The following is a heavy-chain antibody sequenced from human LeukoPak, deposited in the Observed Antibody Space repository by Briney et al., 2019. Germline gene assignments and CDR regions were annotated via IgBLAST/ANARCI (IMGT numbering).Heavy chain of an antibody. V-gene: IGHV4-34*01. CDR2: INHSGST. CDR1: GGSFSGYY. CDR3: ASGIAAAGYWFDH. Sequence: SQTLSLTCAVYGGSFSGYYWSWIRPPPGKGLEWIGEINHSGSTNYNPSLKSRVTISVDTSKNQFSLKLSSVTAADTAVYYCASGIAAAGYWFDHWGQGTLVTVSS. D-gene: IGHD6-13*01. J-gene: IGHJ5*02.